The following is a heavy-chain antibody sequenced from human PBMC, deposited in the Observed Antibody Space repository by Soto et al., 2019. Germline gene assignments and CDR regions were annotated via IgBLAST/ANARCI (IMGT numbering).Heavy chain of an antibody. V-gene: IGHV3-33*01. CDR2: IWNDGSNK. J-gene: IGHJ6*02. Sequence: PGGSMRLSCAASGFTFRDHAMHWVRQAPGKGREWLAIIWNDGSNKFYAGSVQGRFTISRDNSKNTVYLQMNTLSAEDTAVYYCARALFPDVDIYAMDVWGQGTTVTVS. D-gene: IGHD5-12*01. CDR1: GFTFRDHA. CDR3: ARALFPDVDIYAMDV.